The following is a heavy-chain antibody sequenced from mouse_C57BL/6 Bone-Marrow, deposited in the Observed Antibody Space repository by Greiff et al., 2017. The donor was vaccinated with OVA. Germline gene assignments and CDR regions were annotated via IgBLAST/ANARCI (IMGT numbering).Heavy chain of an antibody. CDR1: GYTFTDYY. CDR3: ARRSNFDY. J-gene: IGHJ2*01. V-gene: IGHV1-26*01. CDR2: INHNNGGT. Sequence: EVQLQQSGPELVKPGASVKISCKASGYTFTDYYMNWVKQSHGKSLEWIGDINHNNGGTSYNQKFKGKATLTVDKSSSTAYMELRSLTSEDSAVYYCARRSNFDYWGQGTTLTVSS.